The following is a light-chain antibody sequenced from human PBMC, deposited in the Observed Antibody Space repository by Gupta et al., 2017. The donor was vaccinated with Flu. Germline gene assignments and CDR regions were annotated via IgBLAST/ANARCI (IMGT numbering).Light chain of an antibody. Sequence: DIQMTQSPSSLSASVGDRVTITCRASQGIRNDLDWYQQKPGQAPKRLIFSAFTLQSGVPSRFSGSESGTEFTLTISSLQPEEFATYYCRQHNLYPYNFGQGTKMEI. V-gene: IGKV1-17*01. J-gene: IGKJ2*01. CDR2: SAF. CDR1: QGIRND. CDR3: RQHNLYPYN.